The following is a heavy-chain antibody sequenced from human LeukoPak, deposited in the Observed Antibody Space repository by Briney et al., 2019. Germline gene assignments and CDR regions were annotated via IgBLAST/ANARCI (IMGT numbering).Heavy chain of an antibody. D-gene: IGHD4-17*01. J-gene: IGHJ3*02. CDR2: IYYSGST. CDR1: GGSISSGGYS. Sequence: SETLSLTCAVSGGSISSGGYSWSWIRQPPGKGLEWIGYIYYSGSTSYNPSLKSRVTISVDTSKNQFSLKLSSVTAADTAVYYCARDYGDPFDAFDIWGQGTMVTVSS. V-gene: IGHV4-61*08. CDR3: ARDYGDPFDAFDI.